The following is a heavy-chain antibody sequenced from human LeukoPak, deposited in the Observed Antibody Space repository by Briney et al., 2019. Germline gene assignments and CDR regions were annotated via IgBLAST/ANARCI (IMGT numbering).Heavy chain of an antibody. J-gene: IGHJ4*02. D-gene: IGHD3-16*01. CDR2: IWYDGSNK. CDR3: ARDSDTLYDYVWGTVDY. CDR1: GFTFSSYG. Sequence: GGSLRLSCAASGFTFSSYGMHWVRQAPGKGLEWVAVIWYDGSNKYYADSVKGRFTISRDNSKNTLYLQMNSLRAEDTAVYYCARDSDTLYDYVWGTVDYWGQETLVTVSS. V-gene: IGHV3-33*01.